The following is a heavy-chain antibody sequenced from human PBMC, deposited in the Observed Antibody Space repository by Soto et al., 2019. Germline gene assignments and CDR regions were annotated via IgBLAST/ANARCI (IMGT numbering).Heavy chain of an antibody. V-gene: IGHV5-51*01. Sequence: PGESLKISCKGSGYSFISYWIGWVRQMPGKGLEWMGIIYPGDSDTRYSPSFQGQVTISADKSISTAYLQWSSLKASDTAMYYCARQSTLYGSGSYGDYWGQGTLVTVSS. CDR1: GYSFISYW. J-gene: IGHJ4*02. CDR3: ARQSTLYGSGSYGDY. CDR2: IYPGDSDT. D-gene: IGHD3-10*01.